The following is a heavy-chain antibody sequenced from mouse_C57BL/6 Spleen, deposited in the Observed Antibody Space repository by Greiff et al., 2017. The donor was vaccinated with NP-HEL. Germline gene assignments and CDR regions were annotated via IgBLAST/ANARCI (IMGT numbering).Heavy chain of an antibody. J-gene: IGHJ4*01. Sequence: VQLQESGAELVRPGASVKLSCKASGYTFTDYYINWVKQRPGQGLEWIARIYPGSGNTYYNEKFKGKATLTAEKSSSTAYMQLSSLTSEDSAVYCCARGSSYDAMDYWGQGTSVTVSS. D-gene: IGHD1-1*01. CDR1: GYTFTDYY. CDR3: ARGSSYDAMDY. V-gene: IGHV1-76*01. CDR2: IYPGSGNT.